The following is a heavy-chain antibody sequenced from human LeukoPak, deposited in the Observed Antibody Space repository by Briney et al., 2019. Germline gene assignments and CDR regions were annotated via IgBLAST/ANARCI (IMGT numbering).Heavy chain of an antibody. V-gene: IGHV3-30*04. CDR1: GFTFSSYE. J-gene: IGHJ4*02. D-gene: IGHD3-3*01. Sequence: PGGSLRLSCAASGFTFSSYEMNWVRQAPGKGLQWVAVKSYDGSNKYYTDSVKGRFTISRDNSKNTLYLEMNSLRAEDTAVYYCARERERFLNLWGQGTLVTVSS. CDR3: ARERERFLNL. CDR2: KSYDGSNK.